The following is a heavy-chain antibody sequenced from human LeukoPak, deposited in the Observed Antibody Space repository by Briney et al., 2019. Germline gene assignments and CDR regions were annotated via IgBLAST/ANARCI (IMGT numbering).Heavy chain of an antibody. CDR1: GASISFYY. V-gene: IGHV4-59*01. J-gene: IGHJ4*02. CDR3: ARDIAYGANSLDY. Sequence: SETLSLTCTVSGASISFYYWSWLRQPPGRGLEWIGYIYHTGTTNYNPSLKSRVAISVDTSKNQFSLKLTSVTAADTAVYYCARDIAYGANSLDYWGQGTLVTVSS. D-gene: IGHD4-23*01. CDR2: IYHTGTT.